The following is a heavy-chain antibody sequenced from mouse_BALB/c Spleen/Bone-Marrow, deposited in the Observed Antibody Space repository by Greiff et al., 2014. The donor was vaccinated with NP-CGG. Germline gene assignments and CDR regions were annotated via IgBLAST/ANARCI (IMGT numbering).Heavy chain of an antibody. D-gene: IGHD2-1*01. J-gene: IGHJ3*01. Sequence: LEESGAELAKPGASVEMSCKTSGYTFTTYWIHWVKQRPGKGLEWIGYINPSTGYTEYNQKFKDKATLTADKSSSTAYMQLISLTSEEFAVYDCAREGIYYGNTWFAYWGQGTLVTVSA. CDR3: AREGIYYGNTWFAY. CDR1: GYTFTTYW. V-gene: IGHV1-7*01. CDR2: INPSTGYT.